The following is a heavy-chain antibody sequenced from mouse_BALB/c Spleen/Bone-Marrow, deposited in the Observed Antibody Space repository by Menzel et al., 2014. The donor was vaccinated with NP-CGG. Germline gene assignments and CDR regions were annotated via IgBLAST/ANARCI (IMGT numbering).Heavy chain of an antibody. V-gene: IGHV1S127*01. CDR1: GYTFTSYW. CDR2: IDPSDSYT. Sequence: VQRVESGAELVKPGASVKMSCKASGYTFTSYWMHLVKQRPGQGLEWIGTIDPSDSYTSYNQKFKGKATLTVDTSSSTAYMQLSSLTSEDSAVYYCTRMWAYWGQGTLVTVSA. J-gene: IGHJ3*01. CDR3: TRMWAY.